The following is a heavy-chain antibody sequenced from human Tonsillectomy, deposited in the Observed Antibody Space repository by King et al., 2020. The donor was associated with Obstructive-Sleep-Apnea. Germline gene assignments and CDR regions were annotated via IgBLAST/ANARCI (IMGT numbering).Heavy chain of an antibody. V-gene: IGHV3-7*01. J-gene: IGHJ5*02. CDR2: IKVDGSEK. CDR1: GFTFSSYC. CDR3: ARAVASNWFDP. Sequence: QLVQSGGGLVQPGGSLRLSCAASGFTFSSYCMSWFRQAPGKGLEWVATIKVDGSEKYYVDSVKGRFTISRDNAKNSLYLQMNSMRADDTAVYYCARAVASNWFDPWGQGTLVTVSS.